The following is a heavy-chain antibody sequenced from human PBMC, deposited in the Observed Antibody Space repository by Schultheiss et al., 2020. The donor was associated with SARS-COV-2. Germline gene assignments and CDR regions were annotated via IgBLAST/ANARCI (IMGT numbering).Heavy chain of an antibody. D-gene: IGHD6-19*01. CDR1: GGSISSSSYY. CDR3: APLPLLNQTRGQRQFPGIAVAGKAFVFGY. V-gene: IGHV4-39*01. J-gene: IGHJ4*02. Sequence: SETLSLTCTVSGGSISSSSYYWSWIRQPPGKGLEWIGSIYYSGSTNYNPSLKSRVTISVDTSKNQFSLKLSSVTAADTAVYYCAPLPLLNQTRGQRQFPGIAVAGKAFVFGYWGQGTLVTVSS. CDR2: IYYSGST.